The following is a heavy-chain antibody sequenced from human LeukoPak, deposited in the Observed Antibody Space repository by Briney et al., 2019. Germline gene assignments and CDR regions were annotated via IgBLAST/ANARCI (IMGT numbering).Heavy chain of an antibody. CDR2: IYPGDSDT. D-gene: IGHD3-9*01. V-gene: IGHV5-51*01. CDR1: GYSFTSYW. Sequence: GESLKISCKGSGYSFTSYWIGWVRQMPGKGLEWMGNIYPGDSDTRYSPSFQGQVTISADKSLSTAYLQWSSLKASDTAMYYCAGAYYDILTGYYTEHAFDIWGQGTMVTVSS. CDR3: AGAYYDILTGYYTEHAFDI. J-gene: IGHJ3*02.